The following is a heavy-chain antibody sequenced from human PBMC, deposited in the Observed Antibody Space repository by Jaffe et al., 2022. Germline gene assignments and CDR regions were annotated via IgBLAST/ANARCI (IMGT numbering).Heavy chain of an antibody. CDR1: GGSISSSSYY. D-gene: IGHD6-19*01. J-gene: IGHJ3*02. CDR2: IYYSGST. V-gene: IGHV4-39*01. CDR3: ARRGAYSSGWYGDAFDI. Sequence: QLQLQESGPGLVKPSETLSLTCTVSGGSISSSSYYWGWIRQPPGKGLEWIGSIYYSGSTYYNPSLKSRVTISVDTSKNQFSLKLSSVTAADTAVYYCARRGAYSSGWYGDAFDIWGQGTMVTVSS.